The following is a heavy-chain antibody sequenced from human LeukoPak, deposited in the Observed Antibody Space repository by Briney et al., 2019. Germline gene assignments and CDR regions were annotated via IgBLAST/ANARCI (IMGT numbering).Heavy chain of an antibody. D-gene: IGHD1-26*01. CDR1: GFTLSDYN. V-gene: IGHV3-11*01. J-gene: IGHJ4*02. Sequence: GGSLRLSCAASGFTLSDYNMRWIRQAPGKGLEWVSSISRSGSTKYYADSVKGRFTISRDNAKNSLYLQMSSLTAADTAVYYCAKDRSIGTYYTFDHWGQGTLVTVSS. CDR2: ISRSGSTK. CDR3: AKDRSIGTYYTFDH.